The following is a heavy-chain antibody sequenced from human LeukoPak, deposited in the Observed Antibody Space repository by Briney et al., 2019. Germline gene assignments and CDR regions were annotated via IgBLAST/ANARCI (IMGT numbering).Heavy chain of an antibody. CDR3: TTGGTGSSYYELRGEWEAFDI. CDR1: DITFSSAW. CDR2: VKSKTAGGTT. Sequence: NSGGSLRLSCAASDITFSSAWINWVRQAPGKGLEWVGRVKSKTAGGTTDYAAPVKGRFTISRDDSKNTLSLQMNSLKTEDTAVYYCTTGGTGSSYYELRGEWEAFDIWGQGTMVTVSS. J-gene: IGHJ3*02. V-gene: IGHV3-15*07. D-gene: IGHD5-18*01.